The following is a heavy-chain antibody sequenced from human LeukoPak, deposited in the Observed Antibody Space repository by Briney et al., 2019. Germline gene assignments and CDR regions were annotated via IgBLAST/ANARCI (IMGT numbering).Heavy chain of an antibody. V-gene: IGHV4-4*07. CDR1: GASISGYY. CDR2: IYSSGST. D-gene: IGHD3-22*01. Sequence: PSETLSLTYTVSGASISGYYWSWIRQPAGKGLEWIGRIYSSGSTNYNPSLKSRVTMSVDTSKNQFSLKLSSVTAADTAVYYCARDGKWLTLYYFDYWGQGTLVTVSS. CDR3: ARDGKWLTLYYFDY. J-gene: IGHJ4*02.